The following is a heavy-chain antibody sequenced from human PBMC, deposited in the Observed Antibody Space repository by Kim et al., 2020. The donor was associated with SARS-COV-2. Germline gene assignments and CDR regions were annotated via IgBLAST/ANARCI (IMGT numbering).Heavy chain of an antibody. Sequence: ASVKVSCKASGYTFTSYYMHWVRQAPGQGLEWMGIINPSGGSTSYAQKFQGRVTMTRDTSTSTVYMELSSLRSEDTAVYYCARGKKGYSSSWPHFDYWGQGTLVTVSS. CDR3: ARGKKGYSSSWPHFDY. CDR1: GYTFTSYY. CDR2: INPSGGST. D-gene: IGHD6-13*01. V-gene: IGHV1-46*01. J-gene: IGHJ4*02.